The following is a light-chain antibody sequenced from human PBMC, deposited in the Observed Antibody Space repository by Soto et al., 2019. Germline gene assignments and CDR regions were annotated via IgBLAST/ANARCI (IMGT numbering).Light chain of an antibody. CDR3: QVWDSSSDHYV. CDR1: NIRSKS. J-gene: IGLJ1*01. CDR2: YDS. V-gene: IGLV3-21*04. Sequence: SSELTQPPSVSVAPGKTARITCGGHNIRSKSVHWYQQKPGQAPVLVIYYDSDRPSGIPERFSGSNSGNTATLTISRVEAGDEADYYCQVWDSSSDHYVFGAGTKLTVL.